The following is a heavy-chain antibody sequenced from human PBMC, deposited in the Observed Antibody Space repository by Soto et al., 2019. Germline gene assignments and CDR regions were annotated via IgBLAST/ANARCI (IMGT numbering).Heavy chain of an antibody. CDR1: GGSVSSGDYY. D-gene: IGHD2-15*01. CDR3: ARDRVAVAVGDA. J-gene: IGHJ5*02. Sequence: QVQLQESGPGLVKASQTLSLTCNVSGGSVSSGDYYWSWIRQPPVKGLEWIGYISHSGSTYSNPSLKGRLAMSIDTSKNQFSLQLRSVTAADTAVYFCARDRVAVAVGDAWGPGTLVTVSS. CDR2: ISHSGST. V-gene: IGHV4-30-4*01.